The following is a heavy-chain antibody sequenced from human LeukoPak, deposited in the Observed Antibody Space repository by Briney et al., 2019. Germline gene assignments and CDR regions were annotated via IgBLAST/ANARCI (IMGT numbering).Heavy chain of an antibody. Sequence: GGSLRLSCAASGFTFSSYAMYWVRQAPGKGLEWVSGIFGSGGSTHYADSVKGRFTISRDNSKNTVYLQMNSLRAEDTAVYYCAKGGDYSYGKYFDYWGQGTLVTVSS. CDR2: IFGSGGST. J-gene: IGHJ4*02. V-gene: IGHV3-23*01. D-gene: IGHD5-18*01. CDR3: AKGGDYSYGKYFDY. CDR1: GFTFSSYA.